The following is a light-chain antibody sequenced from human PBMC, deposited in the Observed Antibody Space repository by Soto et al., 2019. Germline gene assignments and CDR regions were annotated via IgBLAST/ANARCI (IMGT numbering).Light chain of an antibody. J-gene: IGKJ4*01. CDR1: QGISNY. V-gene: IGKV1-27*01. Sequence: DIRMTQSPSSLSASVGVRVTITCRASQGISNYLAWYQEKPGKVPKLLIYAASTLQSGVPSRFSGSGSGTDFTLTISSLQPEDVATDYCREYNSVPLTFGGGTKVEIK. CDR2: AAS. CDR3: REYNSVPLT.